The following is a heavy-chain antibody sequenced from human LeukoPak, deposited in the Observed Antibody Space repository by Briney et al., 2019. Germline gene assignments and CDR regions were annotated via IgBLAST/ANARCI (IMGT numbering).Heavy chain of an antibody. D-gene: IGHD6-13*01. CDR3: ARIRTHSSSWYVPSGLSDY. CDR1: GYSISSGYY. Sequence: SETLSLTCTVSGYSISSGYYWGWIRQPPGKGLEWIGSIYHSGSTYYNPSLKSRVTISVDTSKNQFSLKLSSVTAADTAVYYCARIRTHSSSWYVPSGLSDYWGQGTLVTVSS. V-gene: IGHV4-38-2*02. J-gene: IGHJ4*02. CDR2: IYHSGST.